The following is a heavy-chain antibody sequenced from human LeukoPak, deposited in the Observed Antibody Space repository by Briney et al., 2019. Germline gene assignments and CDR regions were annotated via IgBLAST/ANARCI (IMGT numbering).Heavy chain of an antibody. D-gene: IGHD6-6*01. V-gene: IGHV4-34*01. Sequence: PSETLSLTCAVYGGSFSGYYWSWIRQPPGKGLEWIGEINHSGSTNYNLSLKSRVTISVDTSKNQFSLKLSSVTAADTAVYYCARDPTLAAPDYWGQGTLVTVSS. CDR3: ARDPTLAAPDY. CDR1: GGSFSGYY. CDR2: INHSGST. J-gene: IGHJ4*02.